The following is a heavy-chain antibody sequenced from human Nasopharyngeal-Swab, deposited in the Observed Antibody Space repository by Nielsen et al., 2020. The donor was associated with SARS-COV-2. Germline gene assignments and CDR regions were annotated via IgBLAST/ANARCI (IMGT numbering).Heavy chain of an antibody. CDR1: GGTFSSYA. V-gene: IGHV1-69*04. J-gene: IGHJ6*02. CDR3: ASAAGSWNYYYYYGMDV. Sequence: SVKVSCKASGGTFSSYAISWVRQAPGQGLEWMGRIIPILGIANYAQKFQGRVTITADKSTSTAYMELSSLRSEDTAVYYCASAAGSWNYYYYYGMDVWGQGTRSPSP. D-gene: IGHD6-13*01. CDR2: IIPILGIA.